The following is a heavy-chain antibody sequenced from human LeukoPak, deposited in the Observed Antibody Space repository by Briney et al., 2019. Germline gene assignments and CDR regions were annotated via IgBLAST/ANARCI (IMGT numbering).Heavy chain of an antibody. CDR1: GFTFSSYS. D-gene: IGHD3-3*01. J-gene: IGHJ4*02. V-gene: IGHV3-21*01. CDR3: ASRIFNFDY. CDR2: ISSSSSYI. Sequence: GGSLRLPCAASGFTFSSYSMNWVRQAPGKGLEWVSSISSSSSYIYYADSVKGRFTISRDNAKNSLYLQMNSLRAEDTAVYYCASRIFNFDYWGQGTLVTVSS.